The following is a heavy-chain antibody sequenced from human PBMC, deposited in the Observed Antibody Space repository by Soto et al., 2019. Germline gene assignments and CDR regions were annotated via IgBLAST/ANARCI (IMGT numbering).Heavy chain of an antibody. J-gene: IGHJ6*02. CDR1: GFGFSSYG. Sequence: QVQLVESGGGAVQPGRSLRLSCAASGFGFSSYGMHWVRQAPGKGLEWVAVISYDGTNKYYADSVKGRFTISRDNSKNTLFLQMNSLIAEDTAVYYCAKDNRWETDYHYYAMDVWGQGTTVTVSS. CDR2: ISYDGTNK. V-gene: IGHV3-30*18. CDR3: AKDNRWETDYHYYAMDV. D-gene: IGHD1-26*01.